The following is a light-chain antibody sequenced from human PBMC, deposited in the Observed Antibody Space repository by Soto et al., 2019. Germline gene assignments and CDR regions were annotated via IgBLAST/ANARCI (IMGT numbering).Light chain of an antibody. CDR2: DAS. J-gene: IGKJ1*01. CDR3: QQYDDWPET. V-gene: IGKV3-15*01. CDR1: QSVSSN. Sequence: EKVMTQSPATLSVSPGERATLSCRASQSVSSNLAWYQQKPGQAPRLLIYDASTRATGIPARFSGSGSGTKFTLTISSLQSEDLAVFYCQQYDDWPETFGKGTKVDIK.